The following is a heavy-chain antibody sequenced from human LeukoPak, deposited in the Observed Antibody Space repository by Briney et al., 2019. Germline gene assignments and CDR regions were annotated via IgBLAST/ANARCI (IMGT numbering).Heavy chain of an antibody. V-gene: IGHV3-20*04. Sequence: RSGGSLRLSCAASGFTVSSNYMIWVRQAPGKGLEWVSGINWNDGSTGYADSVKGRFTISRDNAKNSLYLQMNSLRAEDTALYYCARRRWLHRQGPDYWGQGTLVTVSS. J-gene: IGHJ4*02. D-gene: IGHD5-24*01. CDR2: INWNDGST. CDR3: ARRRWLHRQGPDY. CDR1: GFTVSSNY.